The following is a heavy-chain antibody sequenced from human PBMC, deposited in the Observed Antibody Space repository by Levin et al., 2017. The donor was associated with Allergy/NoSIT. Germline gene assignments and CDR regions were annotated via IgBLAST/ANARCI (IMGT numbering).Heavy chain of an antibody. V-gene: IGHV3-7*04. CDR1: GFTFSSFW. CDR3: ARDPGVRYYDISGAFDI. J-gene: IGHJ3*02. D-gene: IGHD3-9*01. CDR2: IKQDGSEK. Sequence: GGSLRLSCAASGFTFSSFWMSWVRQAPGKGLEWVANIKQDGSEKYYVDSVKGRFTISRDNAKNSLYLQMNSLRAEDTAVYYCARDPGVRYYDISGAFDIWGQGTMVTVSS.